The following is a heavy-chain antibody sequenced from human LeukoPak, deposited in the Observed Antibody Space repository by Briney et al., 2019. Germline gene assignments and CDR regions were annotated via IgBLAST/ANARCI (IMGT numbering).Heavy chain of an antibody. J-gene: IGHJ4*02. CDR2: INHSGST. D-gene: IGHD4-17*01. CDR1: GFTFSSYA. CDR3: ATYMKYYGDYGDFDY. V-gene: IGHV4-34*08. Sequence: GSLRLSCAASGFTFSSYAMSWIRQPPGKGLEWIGEINHSGSTNYNPSLKSRVTISVDTSKNQFSLKLSSVTAADTAVYYCATYMKYYGDYGDFDYWGQGTLVTVSS.